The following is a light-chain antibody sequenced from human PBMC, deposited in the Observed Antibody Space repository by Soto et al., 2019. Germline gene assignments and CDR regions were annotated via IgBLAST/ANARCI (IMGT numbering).Light chain of an antibody. J-gene: IGLJ1*01. Sequence: SVLTQPASVSGSPGQSITISCTETVGLVSWFQQHPGTVPKLIIYDDTKRPSGVSSRFSGSKSGNTASLTISGLQTEDEADYYCCLYVGGRTYVFGTGTKVTVL. CDR3: CLYVGGRTYV. CDR1: VGL. V-gene: IGLV2-23*01. CDR2: DDT.